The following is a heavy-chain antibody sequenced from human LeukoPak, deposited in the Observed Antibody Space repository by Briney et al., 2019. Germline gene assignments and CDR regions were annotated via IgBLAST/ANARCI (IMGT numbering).Heavy chain of an antibody. CDR2: IDWDDGK. D-gene: IGHD3-10*01. J-gene: IGHJ6*04. CDR1: GFSLSTSGMC. CDR3: AREGREWFGEFGLDV. Sequence: SGPTLVNPTQTLTLTCTFSGFSLSTSGMCVSWIRQPPGKALEWLARIDWDDGKYYSTSLKTRLTISKDTSKNQVVLTMTNMDPVDTATYYCAREGREWFGEFGLDVWGKGTTVTISS. V-gene: IGHV2-70*11.